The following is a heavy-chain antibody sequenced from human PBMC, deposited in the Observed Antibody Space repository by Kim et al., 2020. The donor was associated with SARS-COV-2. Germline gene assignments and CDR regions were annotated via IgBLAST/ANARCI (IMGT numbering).Heavy chain of an antibody. CDR3: ARVWELAFDH. CDR1: GFTLITDH. D-gene: IGHD1-26*01. CDR2: TYNTGST. V-gene: IGHV3-53*01. J-gene: IGHJ4*02. Sequence: GGSLRLSCAASGFTLITDHMSWVRQTPGKGLEWVAVTYNTGSTYYADSVEGRFTISRDNSKNMIYLQMNSLSADDPAVYYCARVWELAFDHWGQGSLVTV.